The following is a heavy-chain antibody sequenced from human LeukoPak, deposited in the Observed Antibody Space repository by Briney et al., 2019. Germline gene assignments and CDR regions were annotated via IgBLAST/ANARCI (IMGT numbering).Heavy chain of an antibody. CDR2: ISSSGSTI. CDR1: GFTFSDYY. V-gene: IGHV3-11*01. J-gene: IGHJ2*01. CDR3: ARKIAAAGTADWYFDL. Sequence: PGGSLRLSCAASGFTFSDYYMSWIRQAPGKGLEWVSYISSSGSTIYYADSVKGRFTISRDNAKNSLYLQMNSLRAEDTAVYYCARKIAAAGTADWYFDLWGRGTLVTVSS. D-gene: IGHD6-13*01.